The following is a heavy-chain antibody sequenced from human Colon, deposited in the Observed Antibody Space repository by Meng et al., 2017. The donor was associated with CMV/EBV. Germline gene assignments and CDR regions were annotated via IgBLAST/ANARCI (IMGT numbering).Heavy chain of an antibody. J-gene: IGHJ4*02. CDR3: ARREGDH. CDR1: GFPFSDYD. Sequence: GESLKISCTASGFPFSDYDMHWVRQVTGKGLEWLSSIANGHDTYYADSVKGRFTIFRDNARNSVYLQMNSLRDEDTAVYYCARREGDHWGQGALVTVSS. CDR2: IANGHDT. V-gene: IGHV3-13*01. D-gene: IGHD5-24*01.